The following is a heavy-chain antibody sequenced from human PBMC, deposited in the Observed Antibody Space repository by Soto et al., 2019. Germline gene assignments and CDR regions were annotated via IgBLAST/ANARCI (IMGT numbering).Heavy chain of an antibody. CDR2: ISAYNGNT. J-gene: IGHJ5*02. CDR1: GYTFTSYG. D-gene: IGHD3-10*01. V-gene: IGHV1-18*01. CDR3: ARASMVRGVRIPHSNGFDP. Sequence: GASVKVSCKASGYTFTSYGISWVRQAPGQGLEWMGWISAYNGNTNYAQKLQGRVTMTTDTSTSTAYMELRSLRSDDTAVYYCARASMVRGVRIPHSNGFDPGGQGPLVTVSS.